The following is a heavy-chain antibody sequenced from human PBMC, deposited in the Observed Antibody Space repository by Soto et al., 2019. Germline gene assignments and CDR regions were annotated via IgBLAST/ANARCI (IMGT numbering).Heavy chain of an antibody. J-gene: IGHJ4*02. V-gene: IGHV4-4*02. Sequence: QVQLQESGPGLVKPSGTLSLTCAVSGGSISSSNWWSWVRQPPGKGLEWIGEIYHSGSTNYNPSLKSRVTISVDKSKNQFSLKLSSVTAADTAVYYCAGEGVVPAATRKYYFDYWGQGTLVTVSS. D-gene: IGHD2-2*01. CDR1: GGSISSSNW. CDR3: AGEGVVPAATRKYYFDY. CDR2: IYHSGST.